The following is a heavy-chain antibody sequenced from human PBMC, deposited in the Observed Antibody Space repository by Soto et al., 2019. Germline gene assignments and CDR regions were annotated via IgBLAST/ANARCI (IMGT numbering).Heavy chain of an antibody. CDR2: SRNRVNSHTT. Sequence: EVRLVESGGGLVQPGGSLRLSCAASGFTFSDHYMDWVRQAPGKGLEWVARSRNRVNSHTTQYAASVNGRFTISRDESKSSLYVQMNSLKIEDTAVYYCTRGLLGGAPSYTFHGMDVWGQGTTVTVSS. V-gene: IGHV3-72*01. CDR1: GFTFSDHY. J-gene: IGHJ6*01. CDR3: TRGLLGGAPSYTFHGMDV. D-gene: IGHD3-10*01.